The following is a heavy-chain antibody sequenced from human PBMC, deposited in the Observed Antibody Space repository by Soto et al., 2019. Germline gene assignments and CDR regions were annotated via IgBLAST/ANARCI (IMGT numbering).Heavy chain of an antibody. CDR2: ISPYNGHT. CDR3: ARDRHYASGGANWFDP. CDR1: GDSFTSYG. V-gene: IGHV1-18*01. Sequence: QVQLVQSGAEVKKPGASVKVSCKASGDSFTSYGFSWVRQAPGQGLEWMGWISPYNGHTKYAQKVQGRVTMTTDTSTSTAYMELRSLRSDDTAVYYCARDRHYASGGANWFDPWGQGTLVTVSS. D-gene: IGHD3-10*01. J-gene: IGHJ5*02.